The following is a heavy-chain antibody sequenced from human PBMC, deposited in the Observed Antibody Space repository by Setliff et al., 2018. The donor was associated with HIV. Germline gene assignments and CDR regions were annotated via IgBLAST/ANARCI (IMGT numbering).Heavy chain of an antibody. D-gene: IGHD3-16*01. J-gene: IGHJ4*02. CDR1: NGSINNYF. V-gene: IGHV4-4*07. CDR2: IFSSGTY. Sequence: SETLSLTCTVSNGSINNYFWSWVRQPAGKRLEWIGRIFSSGTYNYNPSLRSRVTISVDASNKKFSLNLMSVTAADTAVYYCARMAPDGTGGYYFDAWGQGTLVTVSS. CDR3: ARMAPDGTGGYYFDA.